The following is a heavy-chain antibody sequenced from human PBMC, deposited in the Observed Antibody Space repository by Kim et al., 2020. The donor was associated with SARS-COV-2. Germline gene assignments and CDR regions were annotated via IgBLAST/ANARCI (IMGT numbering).Heavy chain of an antibody. D-gene: IGHD3-3*01. Sequence: TYYADSVKGRFTISQENSKNTMYLQMNSLRAEDTTVYYCAKLAWSGYYLHLGQGNQVTVSS. CDR2: T. J-gene: IGHJ4*02. CDR3: AKLAWSGYYLH. V-gene: IGHV3-23*01.